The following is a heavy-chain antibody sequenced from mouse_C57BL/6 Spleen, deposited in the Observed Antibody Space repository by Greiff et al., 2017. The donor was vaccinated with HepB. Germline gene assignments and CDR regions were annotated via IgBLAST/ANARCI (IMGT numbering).Heavy chain of an antibody. D-gene: IGHD1-1*01. Sequence: QVQLQQPGAELVMPGASVKLSCKASGYTFTSYWMHWVKQRPGQGLEWIGEIDPSDSYTNYNQKFKGKSTLTVDKSSSTAYMQLSSLTSEDSAVYYCARVTTVVATDWYFDGWGTGTTVTVSS. CDR3: ARVTTVVATDWYFDG. J-gene: IGHJ1*03. V-gene: IGHV1-69*01. CDR1: GYTFTSYW. CDR2: IDPSDSYT.